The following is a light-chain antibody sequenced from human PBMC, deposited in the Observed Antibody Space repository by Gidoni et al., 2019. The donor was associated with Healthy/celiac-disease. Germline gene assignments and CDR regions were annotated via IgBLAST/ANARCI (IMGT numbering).Light chain of an antibody. Sequence: SYELTQPRSVSVALGQTARITCGGNNIGSKNVHWYQQKPGQAPVLVIYRDSNRPSGIPERFSGSNSGNTATLTISRAQAGDEADYYCQVWDSSTGYVFGTGTKVTVL. J-gene: IGLJ1*01. CDR2: RDS. V-gene: IGLV3-9*01. CDR1: NIGSKN. CDR3: QVWDSSTGYV.